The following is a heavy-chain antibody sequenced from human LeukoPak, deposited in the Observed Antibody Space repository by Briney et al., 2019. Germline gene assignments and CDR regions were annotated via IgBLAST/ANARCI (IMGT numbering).Heavy chain of an antibody. J-gene: IGHJ4*02. D-gene: IGHD4-11*01. V-gene: IGHV3-69-1*01. CDR3: ARDDTVTSHFDY. CDR1: GFTLSDYA. CDR2: MSGSST. Sequence: GGSLRLSCAASGFTLSDYAMTWVRHAPGKGQDWVATMSGSSTYYADSVRGRFTLSRDDAQNSQYLQMNSLRAEDTAVYYCARDDTVTSHFDYWGQGTLVTVSS.